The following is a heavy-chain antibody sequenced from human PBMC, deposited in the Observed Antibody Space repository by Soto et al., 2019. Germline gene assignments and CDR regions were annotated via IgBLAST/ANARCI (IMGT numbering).Heavy chain of an antibody. CDR1: GYNFNDYF. CDR3: AAETGADTFDY. D-gene: IGHD1-1*01. V-gene: IGHV1-2*02. J-gene: IGHJ4*02. CDR2: IRPKSGET. Sequence: QVQLVQSGAEVEEPGASVKVSCKASGYNFNDYFMHWMRQAPGQGLEWMGWIRPKSGETKYEQKFQGRVTMTSDTSISTAYMQLTMVTSDDTAVYFCAAETGADTFDYWGQATLVTVST.